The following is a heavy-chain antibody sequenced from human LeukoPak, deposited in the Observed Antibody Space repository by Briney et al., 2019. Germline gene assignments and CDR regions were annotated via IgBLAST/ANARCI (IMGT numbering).Heavy chain of an antibody. CDR3: VKDANSNSYPLHY. CDR2: ISSDSSYI. Sequence: PGGSLRLSCAASGFTFSIYSMNWVRRAPGKGLEWLSSISSDSSYIFYADSVKGRFTITRDNAKNSLYLQMNSLRAEDTALYYCVKDANSNSYPLHYWGQGTLVTVSS. J-gene: IGHJ4*02. CDR1: GFTFSIYS. V-gene: IGHV3-21*04. D-gene: IGHD5-18*01.